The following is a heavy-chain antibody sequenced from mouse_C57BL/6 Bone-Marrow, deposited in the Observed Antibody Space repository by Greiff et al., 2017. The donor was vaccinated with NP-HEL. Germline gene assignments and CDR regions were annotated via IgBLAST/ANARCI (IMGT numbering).Heavy chain of an antibody. V-gene: IGHV5-16*01. CDR2: INYDGSST. D-gene: IGHD2-4*01. J-gene: IGHJ2*01. CDR1: GFTFSDYY. Sequence: EVHLVESEGGLVQPGSSMKLSCTASGFTFSDYYMAWVRQVPEKGLEWVANINYDGSSTYYLDSLKSRFIISRDNAKNILYLQMSSLKSEDTATYYCARGVLYYDYDVGFDYWGQGTTLTVSS. CDR3: ARGVLYYDYDVGFDY.